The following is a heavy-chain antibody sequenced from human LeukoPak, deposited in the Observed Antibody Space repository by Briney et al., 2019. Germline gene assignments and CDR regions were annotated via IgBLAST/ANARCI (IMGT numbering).Heavy chain of an antibody. CDR1: GGSISSYY. V-gene: IGHV4-59*12. J-gene: IGHJ3*02. Sequence: SETLSLTCTVSGGSISSYYWSWIRQPPGKGLEWIGYIYYSGSTNYNPSLKSRVTISVDTSKNQFSLKLSSVTAADTAVYYCASPHRPSDCSSTSCSTGAFDIWGQGTMVTVSS. CDR2: IYYSGST. D-gene: IGHD2-2*01. CDR3: ASPHRPSDCSSTSCSTGAFDI.